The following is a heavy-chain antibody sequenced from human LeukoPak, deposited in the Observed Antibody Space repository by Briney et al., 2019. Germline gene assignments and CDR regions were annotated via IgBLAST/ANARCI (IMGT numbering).Heavy chain of an antibody. J-gene: IGHJ4*02. CDR3: ARVLSTVTTLDY. D-gene: IGHD4-17*01. CDR2: ISGSGSTI. Sequence: GGSLRLSCAASGFTLCSYDVNWVRQAPGKGLEWVSYISGSGSTIYDADSMKGRFTVSRDNAKNSLYMQMNSLRAEDTAVYYCARVLSTVTTLDYWGQGTLVTVSS. CDR1: GFTLCSYD. V-gene: IGHV3-48*03.